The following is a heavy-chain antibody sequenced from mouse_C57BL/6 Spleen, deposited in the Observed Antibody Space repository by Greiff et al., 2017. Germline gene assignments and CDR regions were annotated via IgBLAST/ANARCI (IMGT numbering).Heavy chain of an antibody. V-gene: IGHV1-72*01. D-gene: IGHD2-4*01. CDR3: ARSHYIYDYDQAWFAY. CDR2: IDPNSGGT. J-gene: IGHJ3*01. CDR1: GYTFTSYW. Sequence: VQLQQPGAELVKPGASVKLSCKASGYTFTSYWMHWVKQRPGRGLEWIGRIDPNSGGTKYNEKFNSKATLTVDKPSSTAYMQLSSLTSEDSAVYYCARSHYIYDYDQAWFAYWGQGTLVTVSA.